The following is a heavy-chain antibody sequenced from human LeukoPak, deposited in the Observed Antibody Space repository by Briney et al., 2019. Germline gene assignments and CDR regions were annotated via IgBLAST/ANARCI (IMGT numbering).Heavy chain of an antibody. Sequence: GGSLRLSCAASGFTFSSYEMNWVRQAPGKVLEWVSYISNSGSNRYYADSVKGRFTISRDDSKNTAYLHMNSLRAEDSALYYCTKWNGYADYWGQGTLVTVSS. CDR2: ISNSGSNR. CDR1: GFTFSSYE. V-gene: IGHV3-48*03. J-gene: IGHJ4*02. D-gene: IGHD5-12*01. CDR3: TKWNGYADY.